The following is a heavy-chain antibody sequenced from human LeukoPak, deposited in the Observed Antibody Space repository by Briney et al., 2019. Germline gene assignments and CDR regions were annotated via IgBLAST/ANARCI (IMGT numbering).Heavy chain of an antibody. D-gene: IGHD5-18*01. V-gene: IGHV3-74*01. CDR1: GFTFSNHW. CDR2: INRGGSRT. CDR3: ARGGSDTAMAHDY. Sequence: GGSLRLSCAASGFTFSNHWMHWVRQAPGKGLMWVSRINRGGSRTDYADSVKGRFTISRDDAKNTLYLQLNSLRAEDTAVYFCARGGSDTAMAHDYWGQGTLITVSS. J-gene: IGHJ4*02.